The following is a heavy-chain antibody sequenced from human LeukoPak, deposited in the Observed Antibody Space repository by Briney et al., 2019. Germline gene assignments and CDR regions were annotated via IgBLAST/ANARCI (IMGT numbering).Heavy chain of an antibody. Sequence: GGSLRLSCAASGFTFSSYAMHWVRQAPGKGLEWVAVISYDVGKKYYADSVKGRFTISRDNSKNTLYLQMSSLRAEDTAVYYCAKGGSSSWDHFDFWGQGTLVTVSS. J-gene: IGHJ4*02. V-gene: IGHV3-30*04. CDR3: AKGGSSSWDHFDF. CDR2: ISYDVGKK. CDR1: GFTFSSYA. D-gene: IGHD6-13*01.